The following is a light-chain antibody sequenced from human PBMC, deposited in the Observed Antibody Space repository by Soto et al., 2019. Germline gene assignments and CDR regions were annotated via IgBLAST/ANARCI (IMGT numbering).Light chain of an antibody. J-gene: IGKJ4*01. Sequence: DIQLTQSPSTLSASVGDRATLSCRASQTIINWLAWYQQKPGKAPKLLIYNASSLESEVPSRFSGSGSETEFTLTISSLQSEDCAIYYCQQYHTWPITFGGGTKVDIK. CDR2: NAS. CDR1: QTIINW. V-gene: IGKV1-5*03. CDR3: QQYHTWPIT.